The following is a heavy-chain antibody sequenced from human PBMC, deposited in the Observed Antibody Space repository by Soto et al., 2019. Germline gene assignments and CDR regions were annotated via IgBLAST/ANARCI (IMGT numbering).Heavy chain of an antibody. J-gene: IGHJ3*02. CDR2: TIPVFNTA. V-gene: IGHV1-69*06. CDR3: ERGVYASGNYNTGTSAFNI. D-gene: IGHD3-10*01. CDR1: GGTLSDHG. Sequence: QVQLEQSGAEVKKPGSSVKVSCKASGGTLSDHGVAWLRQAPGQGLEWMGGTIPVFNTAKYAQKFQGRVTVTADKFTIIAYMELSSLTSEDTPFYFCERGVYASGNYNTGTSAFNIWAQGTRVIVPS.